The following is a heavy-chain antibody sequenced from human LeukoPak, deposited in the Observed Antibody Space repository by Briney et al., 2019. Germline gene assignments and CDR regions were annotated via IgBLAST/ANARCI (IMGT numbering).Heavy chain of an antibody. V-gene: IGHV3-15*01. CDR2: IKGKTDGGTT. CDR1: GFTFSNAC. J-gene: IGHJ4*02. Sequence: GGSLRPSCAASGFTFSNACMSWVRQAPGKGLEWVGHIKGKTDGGTTDYAAPVQGRFTISRDDSKNTLFLQMNSLKTEDTAVYYCTTGTWIQLWLAAYWGQGTLVTVSS. CDR3: TTGTWIQLWLAAY. D-gene: IGHD5-18*01.